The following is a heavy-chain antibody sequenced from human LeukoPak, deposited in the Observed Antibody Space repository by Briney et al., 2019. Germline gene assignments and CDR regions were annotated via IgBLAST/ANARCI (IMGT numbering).Heavy chain of an antibody. D-gene: IGHD3-3*01. Sequence: PSETLSLTCTVSGGSISSYFWSWIRQPPGKVLESIGYIHYSGSTNYNPSLKSRVTISVDTSKNQFSLNLSSVTAADTAVYYCVRLKGTFWSGYQTTNWFDPWGQGILVTVSS. V-gene: IGHV4-59*01. CDR2: IHYSGST. CDR3: VRLKGTFWSGYQTTNWFDP. J-gene: IGHJ5*02. CDR1: GGSISSYF.